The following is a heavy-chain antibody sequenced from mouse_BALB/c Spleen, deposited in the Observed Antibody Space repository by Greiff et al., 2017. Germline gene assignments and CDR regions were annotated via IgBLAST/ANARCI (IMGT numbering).Heavy chain of an antibody. J-gene: IGHJ4*01. CDR1: GYAFSSYW. D-gene: IGHD2-12*01. CDR3: ARSGTTYYAMDY. V-gene: IGHV1-80*01. Sequence: QVQLQQSGAELVRPGSSVKISCKASGYAFSSYWMNWVKQRPGQGLEWIGQIYPGDGDTNYNGKFKGKATLTADKSSSTAYMQLSSLTSEDSAVYFCARSGTTYYAMDYWGQGTSVTVSS. CDR2: IYPGDGDT.